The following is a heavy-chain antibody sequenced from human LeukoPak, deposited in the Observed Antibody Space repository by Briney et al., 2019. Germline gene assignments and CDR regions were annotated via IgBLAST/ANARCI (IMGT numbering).Heavy chain of an antibody. D-gene: IGHD3-22*01. CDR1: GGSISSSSYY. Sequence: SETLSLTCTVSGGSISSSSYYWGWIRQPPGKGLEWIGSIYYSGSTYYNPSLKTRVTISVDTSKNQFSLKLSSVTAADTAVYYCARLSGYYFYFDYWGQGTLVTVSS. CDR3: ARLSGYYFYFDY. J-gene: IGHJ4*02. CDR2: IYYSGST. V-gene: IGHV4-39*01.